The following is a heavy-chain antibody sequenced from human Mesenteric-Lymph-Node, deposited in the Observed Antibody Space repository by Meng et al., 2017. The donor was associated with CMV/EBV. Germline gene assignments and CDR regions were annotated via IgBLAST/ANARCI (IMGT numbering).Heavy chain of an antibody. V-gene: IGHV3-23*01. CDR2: ISGSGGST. CDR1: GFTFSSYA. Sequence: GGSLRLSCAASGFTFSSYAMSWVRQAPGKGLEWVSAISGSGGSTYYADSVKGRFTISRDNSKNTLYLQMNSLRADDTAVYYCAKGSGFLEWTALDYWGQGTLVTVSS. CDR3: AKGSGFLEWTALDY. D-gene: IGHD3-3*01. J-gene: IGHJ4*02.